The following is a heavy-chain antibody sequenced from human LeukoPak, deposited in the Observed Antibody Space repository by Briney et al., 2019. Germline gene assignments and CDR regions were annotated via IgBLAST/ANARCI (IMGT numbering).Heavy chain of an antibody. CDR1: GGSFSGYY. V-gene: IGHV4-34*01. J-gene: IGHJ5*02. CDR3: AITDYYDSSGYYH. Sequence: SETLSLTCAVYGGSFSGYYWSWIRQPPGKGLEWIGEINHSGSTNYNPSLKSRVTISVDTSKNQFSLKLSSVTAADTAAYYCAITDYYDSSGYYHWGQGTLVTVSS. D-gene: IGHD3-22*01. CDR2: INHSGST.